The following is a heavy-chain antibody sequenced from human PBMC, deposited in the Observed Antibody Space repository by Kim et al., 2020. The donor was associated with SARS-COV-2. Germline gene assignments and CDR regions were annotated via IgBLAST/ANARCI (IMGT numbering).Heavy chain of an antibody. Sequence: SETLSLTCTVSGGSISSGSFHWSWIRQPAGKGLEWIGRIYTSGTTNYNPSLKSRVTISLDTSKNQFSLKLSSLTAADTAVYYCARSPSELRNYYFYGLDVWGQGTTVTVSS. V-gene: IGHV4-61*02. CDR1: GGSISSGSFH. D-gene: IGHD3-3*01. J-gene: IGHJ6*02. CDR2: IYTSGTT. CDR3: ARSPSELRNYYFYGLDV.